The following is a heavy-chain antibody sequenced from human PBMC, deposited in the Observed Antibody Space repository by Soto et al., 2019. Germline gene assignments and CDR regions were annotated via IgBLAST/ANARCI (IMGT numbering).Heavy chain of an antibody. CDR2: VYYSGNT. CDR3: ARGSGSTFDY. V-gene: IGHV4-59*01. CDR1: GGSISGYY. Sequence: QVQLQESGPGLVKPSETLSLTCTVSGGSISGYYWSWIRRPPGKGLEFIGNVYYSGNTNYNPSLQSRVTMSVDTSKTQFSLKLRSVTAADAAVYYCARGSGSTFDYWGQGTLVTVSS. J-gene: IGHJ4*02. D-gene: IGHD3-10*01.